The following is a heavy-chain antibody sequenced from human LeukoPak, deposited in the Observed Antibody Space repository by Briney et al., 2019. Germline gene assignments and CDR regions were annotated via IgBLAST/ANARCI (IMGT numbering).Heavy chain of an antibody. CDR2: INPNTGGT. D-gene: IGHD3-16*01. Sequence: ASVKASCKASGYTFTDSYMHWVRQAPGQGLEWMGWINPNTGGTNYEQKFQGRVTMTRDTSVSTVYMDLNGLRSDDTAVYYCARLGGDIKMLVGAGWYYDLWGRGTLVTVSS. J-gene: IGHJ2*01. CDR3: ARLGGDIKMLVGAGWYYDL. V-gene: IGHV1-2*02. CDR1: GYTFTDSY.